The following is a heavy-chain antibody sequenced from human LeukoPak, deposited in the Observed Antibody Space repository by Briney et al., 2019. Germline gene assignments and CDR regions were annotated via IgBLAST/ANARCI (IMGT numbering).Heavy chain of an antibody. CDR3: ARDLGDPYSGSSNY. D-gene: IGHD6-6*01. CDR1: GFTVSSNY. J-gene: IGHJ4*02. Sequence: PGGSLRLSCAASGFTVSSNYMSWVRQAPGKGLEWVSVIYSGGSTYYADSVKGRFTISRDNSKNTLYLQMNSLRAEDTAVYYCARDLGDPYSGSSNYWGQGTLVTVSS. CDR2: IYSGGST. V-gene: IGHV3-66*01.